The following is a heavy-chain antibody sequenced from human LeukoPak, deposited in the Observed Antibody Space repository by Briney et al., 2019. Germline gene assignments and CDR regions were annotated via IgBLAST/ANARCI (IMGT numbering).Heavy chain of an antibody. V-gene: IGHV1-46*01. D-gene: IGHD3-22*01. CDR1: GYTFTSYY. J-gene: IGHJ4*02. Sequence: ASVKVSCKASGYTFTSYYTHWVRQAPGQGLEWMGIINPSGGSTSYAQKFQGRVTMTRDTSTSTVYMELSSLRSEDTAVYYCARVSYYYDSSGYYHPYWGQGTLVTVSS. CDR3: ARVSYYYDSSGYYHPY. CDR2: INPSGGST.